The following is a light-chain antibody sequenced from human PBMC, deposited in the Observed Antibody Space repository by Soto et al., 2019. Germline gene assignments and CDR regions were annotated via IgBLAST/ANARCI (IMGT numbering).Light chain of an antibody. J-gene: IGKJ1*01. CDR2: AAS. CDR3: QQSYSHPWT. Sequence: DIPMTQSPSSLSASVGDRVSITCRASQSISGYLNWYQQKPGKAPKLLIYAASSLQSGVSSRFSGSRSGTDFTLTISSLQPEDFATYYCQQSYSHPWTFGQGTTVDIK. V-gene: IGKV1-39*01. CDR1: QSISGY.